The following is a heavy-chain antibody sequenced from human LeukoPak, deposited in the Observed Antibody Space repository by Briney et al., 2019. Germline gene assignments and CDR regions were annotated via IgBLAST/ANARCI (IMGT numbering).Heavy chain of an antibody. Sequence: SGGSLRLSWSGAGFIVGEYGMSWVRQPPGKGLQWVSGISRSGATTGYADSVKGRFTISRDNAKNFVYLQMDRLRAEDTALYYCARIDPVGRTWGQGTLVIVSA. CDR1: GFIVGEYG. V-gene: IGHV3-20*04. CDR2: ISRSGATT. J-gene: IGHJ4*02. D-gene: IGHD1-26*01. CDR3: ARIDPVGRT.